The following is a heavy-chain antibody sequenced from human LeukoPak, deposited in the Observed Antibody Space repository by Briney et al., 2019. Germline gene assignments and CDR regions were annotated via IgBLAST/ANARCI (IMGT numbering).Heavy chain of an antibody. D-gene: IGHD6-13*01. CDR1: GYTFTGHY. V-gene: IGHV1-2*02. Sequence: GASVKVSCKASGYTFTGHYIHWVRQAPGQGPEWMGWINPKNAGTNYAQKFQGRVTMTRDTSTGTAYMELSRLRSDDSAVYYCARTLYIAAAPGGFDYWGQGTLVAVSS. CDR3: ARTLYIAAAPGGFDY. CDR2: INPKNAGT. J-gene: IGHJ4*02.